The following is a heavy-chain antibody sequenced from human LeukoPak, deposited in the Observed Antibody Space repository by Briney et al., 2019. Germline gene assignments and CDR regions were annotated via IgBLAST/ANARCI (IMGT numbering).Heavy chain of an antibody. J-gene: IGHJ4*02. D-gene: IGHD4-23*01. CDR3: ARDGAQDYGGNSYFDY. CDR1: GFTFDDYG. V-gene: IGHV3-20*04. CDR2: INWNGGST. Sequence: AGGSLRLSCAASGFTFDDYGMSWVRQAPGKGLEWVSGINWNGGSTGYADSVKGRFTISRDNAKNSLYQQMNSLRAEDTALYYCARDGAQDYGGNSYFDYWGQGTLVTVSS.